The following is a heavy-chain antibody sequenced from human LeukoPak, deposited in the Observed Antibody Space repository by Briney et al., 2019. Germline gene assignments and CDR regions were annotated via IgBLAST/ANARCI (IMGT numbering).Heavy chain of an antibody. J-gene: IGHJ6*02. Sequence: SETLSLTCTASGGSISSSSYYWGWIRQPPGKGLEWIGSIYYSGSTYYNPSLKSRVTISVDTSKNQFSLKLSSVTAADTAVYYRARHRGDDYSNYLYYYYGMDVWGQGTSVTVSS. CDR2: IYYSGST. D-gene: IGHD4-11*01. V-gene: IGHV4-39*01. CDR3: ARHRGDDYSNYLYYYYGMDV. CDR1: GGSISSSSYY.